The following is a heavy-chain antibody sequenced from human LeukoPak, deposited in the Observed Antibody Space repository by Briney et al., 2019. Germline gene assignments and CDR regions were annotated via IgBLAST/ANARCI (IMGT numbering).Heavy chain of an antibody. J-gene: IGHJ4*02. CDR3: AKDLGYCSGGSCPADY. V-gene: IGHV3-30*18. CDR1: GFTFSSYG. D-gene: IGHD2-15*01. CDR2: ISYDGSNK. Sequence: QPGRSLRLSCAASGFTFSSYGMHWVRQAPGKGLEWVAVISYDGSNKYYADSVKGRFTISRDNSKNTLYLQMNSLRAEDTAVYYCAKDLGYCSGGSCPADYWGQGTLVTVSS.